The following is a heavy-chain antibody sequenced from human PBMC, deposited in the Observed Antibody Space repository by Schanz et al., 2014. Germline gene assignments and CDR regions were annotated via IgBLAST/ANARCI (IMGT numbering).Heavy chain of an antibody. Sequence: VQLVESGGGVVQPGRSLRLSCAASTFTFSSDWMSWVRQAPGKGLEWVANIKEDGSVKDYVDSVKGRFTISRDNAKSSLYLQMNSLRVEDTAVYYCAASSGWHPSTDYWGQGTLVTVSS. D-gene: IGHD6-19*01. J-gene: IGHJ4*02. CDR3: AASSGWHPSTDY. CDR1: TFTFSSDW. CDR2: IKEDGSVK. V-gene: IGHV3-7*05.